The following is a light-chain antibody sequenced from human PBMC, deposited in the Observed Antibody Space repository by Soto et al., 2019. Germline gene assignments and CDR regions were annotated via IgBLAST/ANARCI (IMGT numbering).Light chain of an antibody. V-gene: IGLV2-11*01. Sequence: QSALTQPRSVSGSPGQSVTISCTGTSSDVGGYNYVSWYQQHPGKAPKLMIYDVSKRPSGVPDRFSGSKSGNTASLTISGLHAEDEADYYCCSYAGSDYVFGTGTKLTVL. J-gene: IGLJ1*01. CDR1: SSDVGGYNY. CDR2: DVS. CDR3: CSYAGSDYV.